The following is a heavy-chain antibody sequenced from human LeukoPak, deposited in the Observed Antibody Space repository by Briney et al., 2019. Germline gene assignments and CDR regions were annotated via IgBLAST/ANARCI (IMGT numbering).Heavy chain of an antibody. CDR2: IWYDGTNE. CDR1: GFVFSDYG. V-gene: IGHV3-33*01. J-gene: IGHJ4*02. CDR3: VRDDDTRGYAYDY. Sequence: GGSLRLSCAASGFVFSDYGMHWARQAPGKGLEWVALIWYDGTNEYVADSVRGRFTISRDNSKNTLYLQMNSLRVEDTAVYYCVRDDDTRGYAYDYWGQGTLVTVSS. D-gene: IGHD3-22*01.